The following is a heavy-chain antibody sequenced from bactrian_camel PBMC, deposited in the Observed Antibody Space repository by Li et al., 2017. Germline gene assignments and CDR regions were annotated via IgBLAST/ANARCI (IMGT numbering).Heavy chain of an antibody. Sequence: DVQLVESGGGSVQPGGSLTLSCVYSGFTLSSYAMSWVRQVPGKGLEWVSIISSNGGTTYYADSVKGRFTISRDNAENTAYLQMNSLKPEDTAVNYCVRECGSSWYYGMDYWGKGTQVTVS. V-gene: IGHV3S35*01. CDR2: ISSNGGTT. D-gene: IGHD6*01. CDR1: GFTLSSYA. J-gene: IGHJ7*01.